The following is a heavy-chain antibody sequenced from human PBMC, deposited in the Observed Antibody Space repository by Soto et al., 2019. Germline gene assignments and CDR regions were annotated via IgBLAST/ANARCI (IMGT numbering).Heavy chain of an antibody. CDR2: ISAYNGNT. V-gene: IGHV1-18*01. Sequence: ASVKVSFKACGYTFTSYGISWLRQAPGQGLEWMGWISAYNGNTNYAQKLQGRVTMTTDTSTSTAYMELRSLRSDDTAVYYCARDGLVGGSYSWFDPWGQGTLVTVSS. J-gene: IGHJ5*02. D-gene: IGHD1-26*01. CDR3: ARDGLVGGSYSWFDP. CDR1: GYTFTSYG.